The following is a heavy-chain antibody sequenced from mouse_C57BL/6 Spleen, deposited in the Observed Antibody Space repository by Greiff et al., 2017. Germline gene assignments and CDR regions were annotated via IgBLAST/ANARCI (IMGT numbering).Heavy chain of an antibody. D-gene: IGHD2-1*01. V-gene: IGHV1-81*01. Sequence: QVQLQQSGAELARPGASVKLSCKASGYTFTSYDISWVKQRTGQGLEWIGEIYPRSGNTYYNAKFKGKATLTADKSSNTAYLELSRLTSEDSAVYFGASSWMVTTSYYAMDYWGQGTTVTVSS. CDR1: GYTFTSYD. CDR3: ASSWMVTTSYYAMDY. CDR2: IYPRSGNT. J-gene: IGHJ4*01.